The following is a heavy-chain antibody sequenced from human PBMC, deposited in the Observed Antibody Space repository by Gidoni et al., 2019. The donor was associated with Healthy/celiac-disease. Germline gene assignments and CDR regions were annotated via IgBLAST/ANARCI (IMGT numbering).Heavy chain of an antibody. CDR2: ISSSSSYI. D-gene: IGHD5-12*01. CDR1: GFTFSSYS. J-gene: IGHJ6*02. V-gene: IGHV3-21*01. Sequence: EVQLVESGGGLVKPGGSLRLSCAASGFTFSSYSMNWVRQAPGKGLEWVSSISSSSSYIYYADSVKGRFTISRDNAKNSLYLQMNSLRAEDTAVYYCAREVGGYDYEDVWGQGTTVTVSS. CDR3: AREVGGYDYEDV.